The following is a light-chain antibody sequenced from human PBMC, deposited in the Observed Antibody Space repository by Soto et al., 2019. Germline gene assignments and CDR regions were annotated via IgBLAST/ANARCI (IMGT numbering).Light chain of an antibody. J-gene: IGKJ1*01. CDR2: GAS. Sequence: EIVMTQSPGTLSLSPGETATLSCRASQSVSSNYVAWFHQKPGQGPRLLIYGASSRATGTPDRFSGSGSGTDFTLTINRLEPEDFALYYCQQYGSSPPTFGQGTKVDNK. CDR1: QSVSSNY. V-gene: IGKV3-20*01. CDR3: QQYGSSPPT.